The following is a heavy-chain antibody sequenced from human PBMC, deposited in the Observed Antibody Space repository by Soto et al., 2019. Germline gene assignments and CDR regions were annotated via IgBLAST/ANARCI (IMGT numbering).Heavy chain of an antibody. CDR1: GFTFSGSS. CDR2: IKNNANNYAT. Sequence: GGSLRLSCAASGFTFSGSSIHWVRQAPGKGLEWVGRIKNNANNYATAYAASVTGRFTLSRDNSKNTAYLQMDSLKTDDTAVYYCTRSVQTAIWGVWSQGTTVTVSS. J-gene: IGHJ6*02. CDR3: TRSVQTAIWGV. D-gene: IGHD1-1*01. V-gene: IGHV3-73*01.